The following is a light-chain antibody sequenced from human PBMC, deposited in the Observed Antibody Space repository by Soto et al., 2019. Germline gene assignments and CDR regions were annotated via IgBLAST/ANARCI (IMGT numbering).Light chain of an antibody. CDR1: QSVSSK. CDR3: QQYNKWPIT. Sequence: EIVMTQSPATLSVSPGEGATLSCRASQSVSSKLAWFQQKPGQAPSLLIYGVSTRATGVPVRFSGSGSGTEFTLTISSLQSEDSAFYYCQQYNKWPITFGQGTRLEIK. CDR2: GVS. V-gene: IGKV3-15*01. J-gene: IGKJ5*01.